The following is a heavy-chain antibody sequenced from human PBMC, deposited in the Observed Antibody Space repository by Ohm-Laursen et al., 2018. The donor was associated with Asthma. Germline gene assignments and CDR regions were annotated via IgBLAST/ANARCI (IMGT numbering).Heavy chain of an antibody. CDR3: AYSRLRDTAMITPYVY. V-gene: IGHV4-59*07. D-gene: IGHD5-18*01. Sequence: SDTLSLTCTVSGGSISSYYWSWIRQPPGKGLEWIGYIYYSGSTNYNPSLKSRVTISVDTSKNQFSLKLSSVTAADTAVYYCAYSRLRDTAMITPYVYWGQGTLVTVSS. CDR1: GGSISSYY. J-gene: IGHJ4*02. CDR2: IYYSGST.